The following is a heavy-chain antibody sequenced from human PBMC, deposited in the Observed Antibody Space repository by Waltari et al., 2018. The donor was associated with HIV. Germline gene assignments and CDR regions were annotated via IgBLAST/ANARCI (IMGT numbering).Heavy chain of an antibody. Sequence: EVRLVETGGGLIQPGGSRELSCAAPGLSVGSTYLNWGRQAPGKGLEWVSVIDRSGDAYYADFVKGRFTISRDNSKNTLYLQMNSLRAEDTAVYYCARVRSIMGRFLGFDYWGQGTLVTVSS. V-gene: IGHV3-53*02. CDR2: IDRSGDA. D-gene: IGHD3-3*02. CDR3: ARVRSIMGRFLGFDY. CDR1: GLSVGSTY. J-gene: IGHJ4*02.